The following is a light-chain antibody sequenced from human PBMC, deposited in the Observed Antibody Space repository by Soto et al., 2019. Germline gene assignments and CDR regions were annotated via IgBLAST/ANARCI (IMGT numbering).Light chain of an antibody. J-gene: IGKJ3*01. CDR2: YAS. Sequence: EVVLTQSPATLSVSPGERATLSCRASQSVHSHLAGYQQKPGQAPSLLISYASTRATGIPARFSGSGSGTEFTLNISSLQSEDCGVYYCQHDSNWPPTFGPGTIVEIK. CDR1: QSVHSH. V-gene: IGKV3-15*01. CDR3: QHDSNWPPT.